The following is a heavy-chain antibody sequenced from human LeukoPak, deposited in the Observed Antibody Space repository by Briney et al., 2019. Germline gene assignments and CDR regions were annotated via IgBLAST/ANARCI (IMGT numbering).Heavy chain of an antibody. CDR1: GFTFSSYE. CDR3: ARDYGDYYYYYMDV. V-gene: IGHV3-48*03. CDR2: IRSSGSTI. D-gene: IGHD4-17*01. Sequence: GGSLRLSCAASGFTFSSYEMNWVRQAPGKGLEWVSYIRSSGSTIYYADSVKGRFTISRDNAKNSLYLQMNSLRAEDTAVYYCARDYGDYYYYYMDVWGKGTTVTVSS. J-gene: IGHJ6*03.